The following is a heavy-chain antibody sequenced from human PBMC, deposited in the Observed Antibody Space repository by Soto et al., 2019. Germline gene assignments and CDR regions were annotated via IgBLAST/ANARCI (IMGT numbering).Heavy chain of an antibody. D-gene: IGHD3-22*01. J-gene: IGHJ4*02. CDR3: AREHYYDSSGSNPGY. CDR2: IWYDGSNK. V-gene: IGHV3-33*01. Sequence: GGSLGLSCAASGFTFSSYGMHWVRQAPGKGLEWVAVIWYDGSNKYYADSVKGRFTISRDNSKNTLYLQMNSLRAEDTAVYYCAREHYYDSSGSNPGYWGQGTLVTVSS. CDR1: GFTFSSYG.